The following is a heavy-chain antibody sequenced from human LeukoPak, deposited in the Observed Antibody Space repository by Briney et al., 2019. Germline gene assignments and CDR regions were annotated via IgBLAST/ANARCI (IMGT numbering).Heavy chain of an antibody. CDR1: GFTFSDYY. V-gene: IGHV4-34*01. CDR3: ARATVTTLDY. CDR2: INHSGST. Sequence: GSLRLSCAASGFTFSDYYMSWIRQAPGKGLEWIGEINHSGSTNYNPSLKSRVTISVDTSKNQFSLKLSSVTAADTAVYYCARATVTTLDYWGQGTLVTVSS. D-gene: IGHD4-11*01. J-gene: IGHJ4*02.